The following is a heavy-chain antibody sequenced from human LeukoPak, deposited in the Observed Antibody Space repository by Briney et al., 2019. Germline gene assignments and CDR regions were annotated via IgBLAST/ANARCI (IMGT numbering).Heavy chain of an antibody. Sequence: PSETLSLTCTVSGGSISSYYWSWIPQPAGKGLEWIGRIYTSGSTNYNPSLKSRVTMSVDTSKNQFSLKLSSVTAADTAVYYCARDGYYYDSSGYYYGDYFDYWGQGTLVTVSS. V-gene: IGHV4-4*07. CDR2: IYTSGST. J-gene: IGHJ4*02. CDR3: ARDGYYYDSSGYYYGDYFDY. D-gene: IGHD3-22*01. CDR1: GGSISSYY.